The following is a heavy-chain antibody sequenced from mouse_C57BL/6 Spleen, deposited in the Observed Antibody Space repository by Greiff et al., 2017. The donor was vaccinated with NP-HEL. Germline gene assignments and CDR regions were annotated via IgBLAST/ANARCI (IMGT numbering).Heavy chain of an antibody. Sequence: QVQLQQPGAELVKPGASVKLSCKASGYTFTSYWMHWVKQRPGQGLEWIGEIYPRSGNTYYNEKFKGKATLTADKSSSTAYMELRSLTSEDSAVYFCARGSSYGRWYFDVWGTGTTVTVSS. CDR1: GYTFTSYW. CDR2: IYPRSGNT. D-gene: IGHD1-1*01. V-gene: IGHV1-64*01. J-gene: IGHJ1*03. CDR3: ARGSSYGRWYFDV.